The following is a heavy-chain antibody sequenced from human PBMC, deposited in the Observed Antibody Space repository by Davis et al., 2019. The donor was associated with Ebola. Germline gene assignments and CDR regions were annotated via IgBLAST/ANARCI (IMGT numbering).Heavy chain of an antibody. V-gene: IGHV4-59*01. CDR2: IYYSGST. D-gene: IGHD3-3*01. CDR1: GGSISSYY. Sequence: MPSETLSLTCTVSGGSISSYYWSWIRQPPGKGLEWIGYIYYSGSTNYNPSLKSRVTISVDTSKNQFSLKLSSVTAADTAVYYCARGGYDFWSGYYTFNWFDPWGQGTLVTVSS. CDR3: ARGGYDFWSGYYTFNWFDP. J-gene: IGHJ5*02.